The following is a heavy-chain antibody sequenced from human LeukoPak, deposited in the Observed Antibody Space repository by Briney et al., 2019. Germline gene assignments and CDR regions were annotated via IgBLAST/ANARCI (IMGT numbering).Heavy chain of an antibody. J-gene: IGHJ4*02. V-gene: IGHV3-21*01. CDR3: AKGRVVVITAYYFDY. Sequence: PGGSLRLSCAASGFTFSSYSMNWVRQAPGKGLEWVSSISSSSSYIYYADSVKGRFTISRDNAKNSLYLQMNSLRAEDTAVYYCAKGRVVVITAYYFDYWGQGTLVTVSS. D-gene: IGHD3-22*01. CDR2: ISSSSSYI. CDR1: GFTFSSYS.